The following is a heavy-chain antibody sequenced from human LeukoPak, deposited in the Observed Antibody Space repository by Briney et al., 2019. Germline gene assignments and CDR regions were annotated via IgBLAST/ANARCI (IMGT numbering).Heavy chain of an antibody. Sequence: GRSLRLSCAASGFTFSSYGMHWVRQAPGKGLEWVAVIWYDGSNKYYADSVKGRFTISRDNSKNTLYLQMNSLRAEDTAVYYCARDLEAGDYYFDYWGQGTLVTVSS. V-gene: IGHV3-33*08. J-gene: IGHJ4*02. D-gene: IGHD3-10*01. CDR2: IWYDGSNK. CDR1: GFTFSSYG. CDR3: ARDLEAGDYYFDY.